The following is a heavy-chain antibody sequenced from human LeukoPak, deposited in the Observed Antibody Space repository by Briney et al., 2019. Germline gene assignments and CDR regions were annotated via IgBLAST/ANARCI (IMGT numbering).Heavy chain of an antibody. J-gene: IGHJ4*02. CDR1: GASVSSASY. CDR3: ERVNINNWHSCDY. D-gene: IGHD1-1*01. V-gene: IGHV4-61*03. CDR2: IYNGVNT. Sequence: SETLSLTCTVSGASVSSASYWSWIRQPPGKGVEWIAHIYNGVNTNYNPSLKSRVTISVDKSRNHFSLNLSSVTAADTAVYYCERVNINNWHSCDYWGQGTLVTVSS.